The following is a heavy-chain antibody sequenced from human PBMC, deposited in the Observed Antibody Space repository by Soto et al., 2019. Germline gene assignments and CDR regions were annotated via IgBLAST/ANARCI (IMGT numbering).Heavy chain of an antibody. Sequence: QLQLQESGPGLVKPSETLSLTCTVSGGSISSSSYYWGWIRQPPGKGLEWIGSIYYSGSTYYNPYLKSRVPRSVDTSKNQFPLQRRSVPAADTAAYYCARRLREVLGAKPFDYWGQGTLVTVSS. CDR3: ARRLREVLGAKPFDY. CDR1: GGSISSSSYY. D-gene: IGHD3-10*01. V-gene: IGHV4-39*01. CDR2: IYYSGST. J-gene: IGHJ4*02.